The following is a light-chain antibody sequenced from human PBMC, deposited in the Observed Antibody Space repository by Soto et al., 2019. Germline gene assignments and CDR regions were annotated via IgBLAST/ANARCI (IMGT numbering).Light chain of an antibody. V-gene: IGLV1-51*01. J-gene: IGLJ2*01. CDR1: SSNIGNKY. CDR2: DNY. CDR3: ATWDSSLSAVV. Sequence: QSVLTQPPSVSATPGQKVTISCSGSSSNIGNKYVSWYQQFPGAAPKLLIYDNYWRPSGIPDRFSASKSGTSATLGITGLQTGDEADYYCATWDSSLSAVVVGGGTKLTVL.